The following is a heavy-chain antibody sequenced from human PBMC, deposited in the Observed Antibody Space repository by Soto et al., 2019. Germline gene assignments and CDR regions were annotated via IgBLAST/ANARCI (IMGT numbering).Heavy chain of an antibody. V-gene: IGHV4-39*01. CDR2: IYYSGST. Sequence: SETLSLTCTVSGGSIGSSSYYGCWIRQPPGKGLEWIGRIYYSGSTYYNPSLKSRVTIYVDTSKNQFSLKRSSVTDADTAVYYCAIAFSGWHSYSDDWGQGTLVTVSS. CDR3: AIAFSGWHSYSDD. CDR1: GGSIGSSSYY. J-gene: IGHJ4*02. D-gene: IGHD6-19*01.